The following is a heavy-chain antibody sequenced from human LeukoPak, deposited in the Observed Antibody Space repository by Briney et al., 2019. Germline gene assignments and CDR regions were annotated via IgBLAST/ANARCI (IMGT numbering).Heavy chain of an antibody. CDR2: IYYSGST. D-gene: IGHD1-26*01. Sequence: SETLSLTCTVSGGSISSSSYYWGWIRQPPGKGLEWIGSIYYSGSTNYNPSLKSRVTISVDTSKNQFSLKLSSVTAADTAVYYCARLRGRELHLWGQGTLVTVSS. CDR1: GGSISSSSYY. CDR3: ARLRGRELHL. V-gene: IGHV4-39*01. J-gene: IGHJ4*02.